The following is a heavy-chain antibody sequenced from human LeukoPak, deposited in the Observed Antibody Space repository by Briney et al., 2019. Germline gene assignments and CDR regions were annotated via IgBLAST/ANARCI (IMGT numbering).Heavy chain of an antibody. Sequence: ASVKVSCKASGYTFTGSYMHWVRQASGQGLEWMGRINPNSGGTSFAQKFQGRVTMTRDTSISTAYMELSRLRSDDTAVYYCARDSYYDILTGYRNWFDPWGQGTLVTVSS. J-gene: IGHJ5*02. CDR3: ARDSYYDILTGYRNWFDP. V-gene: IGHV1-2*02. CDR2: INPNSGGT. CDR1: GYTFTGSY. D-gene: IGHD3-9*01.